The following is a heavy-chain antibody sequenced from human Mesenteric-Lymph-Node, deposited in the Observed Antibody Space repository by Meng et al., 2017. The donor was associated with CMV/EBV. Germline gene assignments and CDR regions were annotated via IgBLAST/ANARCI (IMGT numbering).Heavy chain of an antibody. Sequence: GESLKISCAASGFTFSSYSMNWVRQAPGKGLDWVSTISGSGGSIYHADSVKGRFTISRDNSKNTLYLQMDRLGAEDTAVYYCAKEGTAVAGLDAFETWGQGTMVTVSS. CDR2: ISGSGGSI. CDR3: AKEGTAVAGLDAFET. V-gene: IGHV3-23*01. J-gene: IGHJ3*02. CDR1: GFTFSSYS. D-gene: IGHD6-19*01.